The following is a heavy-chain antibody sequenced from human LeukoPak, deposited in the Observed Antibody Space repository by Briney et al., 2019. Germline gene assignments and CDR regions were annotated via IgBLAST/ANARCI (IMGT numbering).Heavy chain of an antibody. V-gene: IGHV4-39*07. Sequence: PSETLSLTCTVSGGSISSSSYYWGWIRQPPGKGLEWIGSIYYSGSTYYNPSLKSRVTISVDTSKNQFSLKLSSVTAADTAVYYCARDGTMVRGLSFDYWGQGTLVTVSS. CDR2: IYYSGST. J-gene: IGHJ4*02. CDR1: GGSISSSSYY. CDR3: ARDGTMVRGLSFDY. D-gene: IGHD3-10*01.